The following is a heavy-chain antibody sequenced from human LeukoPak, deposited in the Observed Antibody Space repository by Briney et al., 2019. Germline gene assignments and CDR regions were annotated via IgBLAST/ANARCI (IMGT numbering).Heavy chain of an antibody. CDR1: GYTFTGYY. Sequence: ASVKVSCKASGYTFTGYYMHWVRQAPGQGFEWLGWINPNSGGTNYAQKFQGRVTMTRDTSISTAYMELSRLRSDDTAVYYCARVPIVVVPAAIRPSYNWFDPWGQGTLVTVSS. J-gene: IGHJ5*02. D-gene: IGHD2-2*01. CDR2: INPNSGGT. CDR3: ARVPIVVVPAAIRPSYNWFDP. V-gene: IGHV1-2*02.